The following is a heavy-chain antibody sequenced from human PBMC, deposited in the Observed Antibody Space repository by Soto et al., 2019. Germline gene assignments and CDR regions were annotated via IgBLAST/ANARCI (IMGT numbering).Heavy chain of an antibody. CDR3: ARGGLNGYRVYESYYGMEV. V-gene: IGHV3-30-3*01. D-gene: IGHD5-12*01. Sequence: QVQLVESGGGVVQPGRSLRLSCAASGFSFFSYAVHRVRQAPGKGLEWVAVISYDGSNKYYAESLKGRFTISRDNSKNTLYQQMNSLRAEDTAVYYCARGGLNGYRVYESYYGMEVWGQGTTVTVSS. CDR1: GFSFFSYA. J-gene: IGHJ6*02. CDR2: ISYDGSNK.